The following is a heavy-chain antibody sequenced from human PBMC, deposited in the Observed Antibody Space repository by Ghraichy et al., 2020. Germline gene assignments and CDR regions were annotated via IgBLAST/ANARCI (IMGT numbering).Heavy chain of an antibody. CDR1: GGSISSYY. CDR2: IYYSGST. V-gene: IGHV4-59*01. Sequence: SETLSLTCTVSGGSISSYYWSWIRQPPGKGLEWIGHIYYSGSTNYNPSLKSRVTISVDTSKNQFSLKLSSVTAADTAVYYCARDSERRLAVDIWGQGTMVTVSS. J-gene: IGHJ3*02. CDR3: ARDSERRLAVDI. D-gene: IGHD3-10*01.